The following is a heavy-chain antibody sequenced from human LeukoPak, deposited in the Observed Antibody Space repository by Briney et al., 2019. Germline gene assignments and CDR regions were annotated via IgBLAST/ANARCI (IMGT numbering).Heavy chain of an antibody. J-gene: IGHJ5*02. Sequence: PSETLSLTCTVSGGSISSYYWSWIRQPPGKGLEWIGYIYYSGSINYNPSLKSRVTISVDTSKNQFSLKLNSVTAADTAVYYCARGGYYGSGNDFRFDPWGQGTLVTVSS. V-gene: IGHV4-59*01. CDR1: GGSISSYY. CDR2: IYYSGSI. D-gene: IGHD3-10*01. CDR3: ARGGYYGSGNDFRFDP.